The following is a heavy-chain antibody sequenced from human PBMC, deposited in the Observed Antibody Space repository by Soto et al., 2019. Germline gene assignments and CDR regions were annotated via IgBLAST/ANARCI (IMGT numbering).Heavy chain of an antibody. Sequence: QVTLKESGPTLVKPTQTLTLTCTFSGFSLSSSGVSVGWIRQPPGKALEWLALIFWDDDKRYSPSLKSRLTITKDTSRNQVVLTLTNMDPVDTPTYYCAHRLGEFGSRLAFDYWGQGTLVTVSS. V-gene: IGHV2-5*02. CDR2: IFWDDDK. CDR1: GFSLSSSGVS. CDR3: AHRLGEFGSRLAFDY. J-gene: IGHJ4*02. D-gene: IGHD3-16*01.